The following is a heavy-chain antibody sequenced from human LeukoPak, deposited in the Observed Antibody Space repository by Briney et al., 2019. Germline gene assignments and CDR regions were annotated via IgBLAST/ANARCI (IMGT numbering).Heavy chain of an antibody. V-gene: IGHV3-53*01. CDR1: GFSINRNY. D-gene: IGHD5-12*01. CDR2: IYPGGST. Sequence: GGSLRLSCAASGFSINRNYMSWVRQAPGKGLEWVSVIYPGGSTYYAESVKGRCTISRDNSKNTLFLQTNSLRAEDTAVYYCARDVSGYGPFDPWGQGTLVTVSS. J-gene: IGHJ5*02. CDR3: ARDVSGYGPFDP.